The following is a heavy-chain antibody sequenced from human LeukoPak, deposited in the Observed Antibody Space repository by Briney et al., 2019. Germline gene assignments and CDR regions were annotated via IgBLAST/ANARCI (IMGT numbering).Heavy chain of an antibody. V-gene: IGHV4-39*01. Sequence: SETLSLTCTVSGGSISSSSYYWGWIRHPPGKGLEWIGSIYYSGSTYYNPSLKSRVTISVDTSKNQFSLKLSSVTAADTAVYYCARHCGAAAGPEYADYWGQGTLVTVSS. CDR1: GGSISSSSYY. CDR3: ARHCGAAAGPEYADY. D-gene: IGHD6-13*01. J-gene: IGHJ4*02. CDR2: IYYSGST.